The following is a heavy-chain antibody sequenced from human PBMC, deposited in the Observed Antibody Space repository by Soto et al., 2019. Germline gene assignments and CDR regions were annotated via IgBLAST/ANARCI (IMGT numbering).Heavy chain of an antibody. CDR1: GGTFSNYG. D-gene: IGHD3-22*01. J-gene: IGHJ3*02. CDR2: IIPLFGTA. V-gene: IGHV1-69*01. CDR3: ARPRSCYYDSSAERAFDI. Sequence: QVQLVQSGAEVKKPGSSVKVSCKASGGTFSNYGISWVRQAPGQGPEWLGGIIPLFGTANYAQRFQGRVTITADESTSTAYMELSSLRSEDTAVYYCARPRSCYYDSSAERAFDIWGQGTMVTVSS.